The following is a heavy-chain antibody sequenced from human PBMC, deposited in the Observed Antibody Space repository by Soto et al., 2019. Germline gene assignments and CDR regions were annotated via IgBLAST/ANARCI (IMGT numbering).Heavy chain of an antibody. V-gene: IGHV4-4*02. J-gene: IGHJ6*02. CDR2: IYHSGST. Sequence: QVQLQESGPGLVKPSGTLSLTCAVSGGSISSSNWWSWVRQPPGKGLEWIGEIYHSGSTNYNPSLKSRVNISVDKSKNQFSLKPSSVTAADTAVYYCARSTVTTTPYYYYYGMDVWGQGTTVTVSS. CDR3: ARSTVTTTPYYYYYGMDV. CDR1: GGSISSSNW. D-gene: IGHD4-4*01.